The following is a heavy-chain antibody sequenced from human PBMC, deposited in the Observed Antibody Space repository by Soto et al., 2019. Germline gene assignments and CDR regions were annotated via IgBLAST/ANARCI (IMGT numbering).Heavy chain of an antibody. CDR2: IIPILGIA. D-gene: IGHD3-10*01. CDR1: GGTFSSYT. V-gene: IGHV1-69*02. CDR3: ASGPMVRGVMPGY. Sequence: KVSCKASGGTFSSYTISWVRQAPGQGLEWMGRIIPILGIANYAQKFQGRVTITADKSTSTAYMELSSLRSEDTAVYYCASGPMVRGVMPGYWGQGTLVTVSS. J-gene: IGHJ4*02.